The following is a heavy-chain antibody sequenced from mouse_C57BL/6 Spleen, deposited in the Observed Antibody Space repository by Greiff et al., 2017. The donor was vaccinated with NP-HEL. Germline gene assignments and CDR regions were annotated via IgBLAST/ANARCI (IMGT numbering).Heavy chain of an antibody. CDR1: GYTFTSYW. CDR3: ARLGGNYAMDY. Sequence: VQLQQPGAELVKPGASVKLSCKASGYTFTSYWMHWVKQRPGQGLEWIGMIHPNSGSTNYNEKFKSKATLTVDKSSSTAYMQLSSLTSEDSAVYYCARLGGNYAMDYWGQGTSVTVSS. J-gene: IGHJ4*01. D-gene: IGHD4-1*01. CDR2: IHPNSGST. V-gene: IGHV1-64*01.